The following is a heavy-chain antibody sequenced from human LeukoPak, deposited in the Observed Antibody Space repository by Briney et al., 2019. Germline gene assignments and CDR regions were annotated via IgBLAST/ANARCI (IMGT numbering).Heavy chain of an antibody. CDR2: INPSTGGT. J-gene: IGHJ3*02. D-gene: IGHD3-3*01. CDR3: ARDPGRFLEWLPRGEAWAPNDAFDI. Sequence: ASVKVSCKASGYSFTAYYIHWVRQAPGQGLEWMGRINPSTGGTNLAQKFQGRVTVTRDTSMSTVYMELSRLISGDTAVYYCARDPGRFLEWLPRGEAWAPNDAFDIWGQGTMVTVSS. V-gene: IGHV1-2*06. CDR1: GYSFTAYY.